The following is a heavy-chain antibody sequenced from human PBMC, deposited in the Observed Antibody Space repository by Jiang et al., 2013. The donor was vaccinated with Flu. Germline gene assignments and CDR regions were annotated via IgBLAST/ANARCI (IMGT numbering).Heavy chain of an antibody. D-gene: IGHD5-12*01. J-gene: IGHJ3*01. CDR3: ASQYRFGSLSGAFDL. Sequence: VQLVESGGGLVQPGGSLRLSCAASGFSFSFYWMHWVRQAPGKGLQWVSQMSSDGRTTRYVDSAKGRFTISRDNAKNTLYLQMNSLRAEDTGVYYCASQYRFGSLSGAFDLWGQGTMVTVSS. CDR1: GFSFSFYW. V-gene: IGHV3-74*01. CDR2: MSSDGRTT.